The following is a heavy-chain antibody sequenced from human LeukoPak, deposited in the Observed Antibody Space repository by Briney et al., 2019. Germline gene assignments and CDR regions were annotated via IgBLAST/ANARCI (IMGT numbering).Heavy chain of an antibody. D-gene: IGHD2-2*01. CDR2: SGSGGST. CDR3: AKIGGYCISSSCYGWAFDI. Sequence: TGGSLRLSCAASGFSFSSYAMSWARQAPGKGLEWVSASGSGGSTYYADSVKGRFTISRGSSKNTLYLQMNSLRAEDTAIYYCAKIGGYCISSSCYGWAFDIWGLGTMVTVSS. J-gene: IGHJ3*02. CDR1: GFSFSSYA. V-gene: IGHV3-23*01.